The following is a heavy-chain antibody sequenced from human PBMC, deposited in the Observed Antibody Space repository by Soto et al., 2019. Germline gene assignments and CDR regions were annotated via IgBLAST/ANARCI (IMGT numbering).Heavy chain of an antibody. CDR3: ARGIVVVTAIPGRNWFDP. J-gene: IGHJ5*02. V-gene: IGHV1-69*12. Sequence: QVQLVQSGAEVKKPGSSVKVSCKASGGTFSSYAISWVRQAPGQGLEWMGGIIPIFGTANYAQKFQGRVTITADESTRTAYMELSRLRSEDTAVYYCARGIVVVTAIPGRNWFDPWGQGTLVTVSS. CDR2: IIPIFGTA. D-gene: IGHD2-21*02. CDR1: GGTFSSYA.